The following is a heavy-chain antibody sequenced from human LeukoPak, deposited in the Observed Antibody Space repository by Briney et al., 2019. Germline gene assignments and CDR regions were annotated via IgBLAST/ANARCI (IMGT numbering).Heavy chain of an antibody. CDR2: IIPIFGTA. CDR3: ANGGDDYDFWSGLSSWFDP. V-gene: IGHV1-69*05. D-gene: IGHD3-3*01. J-gene: IGHJ5*02. Sequence: SVKVSCKASGGTFSSYAISWVRQAPGQGLEWMGGIIPIFGTANYAQKFQGRVTITTDESTSTAYMELSSLRSEDKAVYYCANGGDDYDFWSGLSSWFDPWGQGTLATVSS. CDR1: GGTFSSYA.